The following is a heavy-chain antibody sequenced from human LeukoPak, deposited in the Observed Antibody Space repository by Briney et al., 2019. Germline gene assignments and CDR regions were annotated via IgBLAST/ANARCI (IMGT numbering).Heavy chain of an antibody. CDR2: ISGSGGST. Sequence: GGSLRLSCAASGFTFSSYAMSWVRQAPGKGLEGVSAISGSGGSTYYADSVKGRFTISRDNSKNTLYPQMNSLRAEDTAVYYCAKDSTVTTFDYWGQGTLVTVSS. CDR3: AKDSTVTTFDY. D-gene: IGHD4-17*01. V-gene: IGHV3-23*01. CDR1: GFTFSSYA. J-gene: IGHJ4*02.